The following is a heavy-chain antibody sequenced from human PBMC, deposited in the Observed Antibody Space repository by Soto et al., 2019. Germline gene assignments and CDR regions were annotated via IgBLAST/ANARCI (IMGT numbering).Heavy chain of an antibody. CDR3: ATAASFDSSGSIPTSLYYYYGMDV. CDR1: GDSVSSNSAA. V-gene: IGHV6-1*01. Sequence: TLSLTCAISGDSVSSNSAAWNWIRQSPSRGLEWLGRTYYRSKWYNDYAVSVKSRITINPDTSKNQFSLQLNSVTPEDTAVYYCATAASFDSSGSIPTSLYYYYGMDVWGQGTTVTVSS. D-gene: IGHD3-22*01. J-gene: IGHJ6*02. CDR2: TYYRSKWYN.